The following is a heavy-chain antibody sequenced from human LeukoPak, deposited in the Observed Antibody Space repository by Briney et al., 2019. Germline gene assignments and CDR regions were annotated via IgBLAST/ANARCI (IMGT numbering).Heavy chain of an antibody. J-gene: IGHJ3*02. D-gene: IGHD2-15*01. CDR2: ISYDGSNK. CDR1: GFTFSIYD. V-gene: IGHV3-30*18. Sequence: PGGSLRLSCAASGFTFSIYDMHWVRQAPGKGLEWVAVISYDGSNKYYADSVKGRFTISRDNSKNTLYLQMNSLRAEDTAVYYCAKARAYCSGGSCPDAFDIWGQGTMVTVSS. CDR3: AKARAYCSGGSCPDAFDI.